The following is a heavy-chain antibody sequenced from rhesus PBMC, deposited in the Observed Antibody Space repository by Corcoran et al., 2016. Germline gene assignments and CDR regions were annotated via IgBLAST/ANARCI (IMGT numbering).Heavy chain of an antibody. D-gene: IGHD4-29*01. J-gene: IGHJ2*01. V-gene: IGHV1S2*01. CDR3: ASGSSYVHDWYFDL. Sequence: QVQLVQSGAEVKKPGSSVKVSCKAYGYTFTDYYMHWVRQAPRPGLEWMVWINPYNGNTKYAQKFQASVPMTRDTSTSTAYMELSSLRSEDTAVYYCASGSSYVHDWYFDLWGPGTPITISS. CDR1: GYTFTDYY. CDR2: INPYNGNT.